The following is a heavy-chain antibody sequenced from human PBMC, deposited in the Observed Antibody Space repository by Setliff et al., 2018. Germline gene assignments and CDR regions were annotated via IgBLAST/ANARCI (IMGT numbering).Heavy chain of an antibody. CDR1: GFNFSTYS. V-gene: IGHV3-48*01. J-gene: IGHJ6*03. CDR3: ATNPRKGRSGGYYYDDPYYYYMDV. D-gene: IGHD3-22*01. CDR2: ISSRSDII. Sequence: PGGSRRLSCAASGFNFSTYSMNWVRQAPGEGLEWVSYISSRSDIIYYADSVKGRFTISRDNAKNSLYLQVNSLRAEDTAVYYCATNPRKGRSGGYYYDDPYYYYMDVWGKGTTVTVSS.